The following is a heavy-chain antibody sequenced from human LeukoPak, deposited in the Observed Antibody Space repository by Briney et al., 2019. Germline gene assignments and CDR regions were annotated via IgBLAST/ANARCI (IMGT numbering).Heavy chain of an antibody. CDR3: ARGPTTSFIDRGYSGYGGDY. J-gene: IGHJ4*02. CDR2: ISAYNGNT. Sequence: GASVKVSCKASGYTFTSYGISWVRQAPGQGLEWMGWISAYNGNTNYAQKLQGRVTMTTDTSTSTAYMELRSLRSDDTAVYYCARGPTTSFIDRGYSGYGGDYWGQGTLVTVSS. D-gene: IGHD5-12*01. V-gene: IGHV1-18*01. CDR1: GYTFTSYG.